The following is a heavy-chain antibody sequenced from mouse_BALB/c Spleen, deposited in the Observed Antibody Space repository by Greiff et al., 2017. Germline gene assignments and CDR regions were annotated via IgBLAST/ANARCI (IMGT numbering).Heavy chain of an antibody. V-gene: IGHV1-69*02. CDR3: ARRDYYGSSYGD. J-gene: IGHJ3*01. CDR2: IYPSDSYT. CDR1: GYTFTSYW. Sequence: QVQLQQPGAELVRPGASVKLSCKASGYTFTSYWINWVKQRPGQGLEWIGNIYPSDSYTNYNQKFKDKATLTADKSSSTAYMQLSSLTSEDSAVYYCARRDYYGSSYGDWGQGTLVTVSA. D-gene: IGHD1-1*01.